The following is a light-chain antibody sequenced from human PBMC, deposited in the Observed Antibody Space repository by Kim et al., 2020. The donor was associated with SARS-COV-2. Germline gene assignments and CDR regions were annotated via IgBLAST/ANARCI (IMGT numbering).Light chain of an antibody. CDR1: SLRSYY. J-gene: IGLJ3*02. Sequence: ALGQTVRITYQGDSLRSYYASWYQQKPGQAPVLVIHGKNNRPSGIPDRFSGSSSGNTASLTITGAQAEDEADYYCNSRDSSGNPWVFGGGTQLTVL. V-gene: IGLV3-19*01. CDR2: GKN. CDR3: NSRDSSGNPWV.